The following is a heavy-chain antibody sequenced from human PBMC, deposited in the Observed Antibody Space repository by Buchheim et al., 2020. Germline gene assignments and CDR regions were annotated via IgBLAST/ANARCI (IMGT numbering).Heavy chain of an antibody. CDR3: ARDSPRGYSPYGMDV. CDR2: INYSGNT. D-gene: IGHD5-18*01. J-gene: IGHJ6*02. CDR1: GGSISSGGYY. V-gene: IGHV4-31*03. Sequence: QVQLQESGPGLVKPSQTLSLTCTVSGGSISSGGYYWTWIRQHPGKVLEWIGYINYSGNTYYNPSLQSRVTISVDTSKNQFSLKLSSVTAADTAVYYCARDSPRGYSPYGMDVWGQGTT.